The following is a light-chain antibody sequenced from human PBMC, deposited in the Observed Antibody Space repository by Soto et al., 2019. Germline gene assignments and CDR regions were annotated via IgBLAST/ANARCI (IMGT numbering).Light chain of an antibody. Sequence: AIQLPQSPSSLSASVGDRVTITCRASQVISSALAWHQQKPGKALKLLIYDASSLKSGVPSRFSGSVSGTDFTLTISSLQPEDFATYYCQQFNSDAITFGQGTRLEMK. CDR3: QQFNSDAIT. CDR2: DAS. CDR1: QVISSA. J-gene: IGKJ5*01. V-gene: IGKV1-13*02.